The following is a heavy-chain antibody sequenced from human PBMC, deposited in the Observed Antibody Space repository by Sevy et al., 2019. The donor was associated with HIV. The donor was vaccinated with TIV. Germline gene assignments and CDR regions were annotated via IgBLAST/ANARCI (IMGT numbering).Heavy chain of an antibody. Sequence: ASVKVSCKASGYIFSSCGMNWVRQAPGQGLEWMGWINTNTGNPTYAQGFIGRFVFSLDTSVSTAYLQINSLRAEDTGVYFCTRDGPNWGSDYWGQGTLVTVSS. J-gene: IGHJ4*02. CDR3: TRDGPNWGSDY. CDR1: GYIFSSCG. V-gene: IGHV7-4-1*02. CDR2: INTNTGNP. D-gene: IGHD7-27*01.